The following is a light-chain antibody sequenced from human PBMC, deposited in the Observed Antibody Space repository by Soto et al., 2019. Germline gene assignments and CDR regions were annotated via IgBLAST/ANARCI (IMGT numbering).Light chain of an antibody. CDR3: QQTNNFPRT. CDR1: QDINTW. CDR2: ASS. V-gene: IGKV1-12*01. J-gene: IGKJ4*01. Sequence: DIQLTQSPSSVSASVGDRVTITCRASQDINTWLGWYQQKPGKAPTLLIYASSSLQSGVPSRFSGSGSGTEFTLTIRSLQPEDFATYYCQQTNNFPRTFGGGTKVDIK.